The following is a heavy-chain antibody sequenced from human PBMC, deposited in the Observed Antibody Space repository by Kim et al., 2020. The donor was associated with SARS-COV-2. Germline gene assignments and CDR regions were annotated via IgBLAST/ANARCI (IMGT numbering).Heavy chain of an antibody. J-gene: IGHJ2*01. D-gene: IGHD3-22*01. V-gene: IGHV3-30*07. CDR3: ARDCDTSGNYWFFDL. Sequence: DPVEGRVTVSRDTSTNTLYLQMSSLRVEDTAVYYCARDCDTSGNYWFFDLWGRGTLVTVSS.